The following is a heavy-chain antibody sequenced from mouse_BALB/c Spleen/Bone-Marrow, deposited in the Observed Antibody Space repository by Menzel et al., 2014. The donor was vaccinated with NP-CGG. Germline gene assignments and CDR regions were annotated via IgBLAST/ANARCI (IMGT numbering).Heavy chain of an antibody. Sequence: EVQLQQSGPELVKPGASVKISCKASGYTFTDFNMHWVKQSHGKSLEWIGFISPYIGGTGYNQKFKSKATLTVDSSSSTAYMELHSLTSEHSTIYYSTTGRRYDGPYFDYWRQSTTLTLSS. CDR1: GYTFTDFN. V-gene: IGHV1S29*02. D-gene: IGHD2-14*01. CDR2: ISPYIGGT. CDR3: TTGRRYDGPYFDY. J-gene: IGHJ2*01.